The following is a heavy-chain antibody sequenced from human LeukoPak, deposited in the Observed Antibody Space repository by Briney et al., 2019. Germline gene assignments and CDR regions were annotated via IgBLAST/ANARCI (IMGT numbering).Heavy chain of an antibody. CDR2: IYYSGST. V-gene: IGHV4-59*01. D-gene: IGHD2-15*01. CDR3: ARCGYCSGGSCSTLWAFDI. J-gene: IGHJ3*02. CDR1: GGSISSYY. Sequence: SETLSLTCTVSGGSISSYYWSWIRQPPGKGLEWIGYIYYSGSTNYNPSLKSRVTISVDTSKNQFSLKLSSVTAADTAVYYCARCGYCSGGSCSTLWAFDIWGQGTMVTVSS.